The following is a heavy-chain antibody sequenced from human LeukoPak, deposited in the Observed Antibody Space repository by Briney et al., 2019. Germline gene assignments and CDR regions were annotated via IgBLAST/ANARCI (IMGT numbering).Heavy chain of an antibody. CDR2: TYYRSKWYN. D-gene: IGHD3-3*01. CDR1: GDSVSSNSAA. V-gene: IGHV6-1*01. J-gene: IGHJ6*02. Sequence: SQTLSLTCAISGDSVSSNSAAWNWIRQSPPRGLEWLGRTYYRSKWYNDYAVSVKSRITINPDTSKNQFSLQLSSVTAADTAVYYCARDSLSGYYTPSVWGQGTTVTVSS. CDR3: ARDSLSGYYTPSV.